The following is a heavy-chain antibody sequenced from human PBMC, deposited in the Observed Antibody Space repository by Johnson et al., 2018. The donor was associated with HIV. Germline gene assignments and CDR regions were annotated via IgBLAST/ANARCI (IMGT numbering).Heavy chain of an antibody. D-gene: IGHD5-24*01. CDR1: TFTVSSNY. J-gene: IGHJ3*02. CDR3: ARACRDGYTCDAFDI. CDR2: FSSGGRT. Sequence: VQLVESGGGLVQPGGSLRLSRAASTFTVSSNYMTWVRQAPGKGLEWVSVFSSGGRTWYADAVTGRFTISRDNSTNTRYLQMSSLRAEDTAVYYCARACRDGYTCDAFDIWGQGTMVTVSS. V-gene: IGHV3-66*01.